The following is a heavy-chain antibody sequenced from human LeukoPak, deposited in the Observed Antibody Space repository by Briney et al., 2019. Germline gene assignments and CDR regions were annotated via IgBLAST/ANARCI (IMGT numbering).Heavy chain of an antibody. CDR2: IYSDNT. CDR1: GFTVSSNS. CDR3: AKDDAWLRFGE. J-gene: IGHJ4*02. D-gene: IGHD3-10*01. V-gene: IGHV3-53*01. Sequence: QSGGSLRLSCTVSGFTVSSNSMSWVRQAPGKGLEWVSFIYSDNTHYSDSVKGRFTISRDNSKNTLYLEVISLTAEDTAVYYCAKDDAWLRFGEWSQGTLVTVSS.